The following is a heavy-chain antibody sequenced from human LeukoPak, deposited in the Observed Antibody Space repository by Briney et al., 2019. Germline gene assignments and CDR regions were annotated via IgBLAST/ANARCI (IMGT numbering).Heavy chain of an antibody. J-gene: IGHJ6*02. CDR2: ISSSSSTI. Sequence: GGSLRLSCAASGFTFSSYSMSWVRQAPGKGLEWVSYISSSSSTIYYADSVKGRFTISRDNAKNSLYPQMNSLRAEDTAVHYCARRGDYAGGLGYYGMDVWGQGTTVTVSS. D-gene: IGHD4-17*01. CDR3: ARRGDYAGGLGYYGMDV. CDR1: GFTFSSYS. V-gene: IGHV3-48*01.